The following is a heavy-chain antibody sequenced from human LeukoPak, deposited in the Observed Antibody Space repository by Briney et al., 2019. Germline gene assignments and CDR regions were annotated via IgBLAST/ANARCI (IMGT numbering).Heavy chain of an antibody. CDR1: GFTFSSYS. Sequence: GGSLRLSCAASGFTFSSYSMNWVRQAPGKGLEWVSSISSSSSYIYYAGSVKGRFTISRDNAKNSLYLQMNSLRAEATAVYYCAREPRAPNFDYWGQGTLVTVSS. CDR3: AREPRAPNFDY. J-gene: IGHJ4*02. CDR2: ISSSSSYI. V-gene: IGHV3-21*01.